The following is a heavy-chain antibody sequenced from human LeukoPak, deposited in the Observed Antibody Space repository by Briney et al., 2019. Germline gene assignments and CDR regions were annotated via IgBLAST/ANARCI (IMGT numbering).Heavy chain of an antibody. D-gene: IGHD3-22*01. CDR3: AHSLYDSSGYYYFDY. CDR1: GFSLSTSGVA. V-gene: IGHV2-5*01. Sequence: ESGPTLVKPTQTLTLTCTFSGFSLSTSGVAVGWIRQPPGKALEWLALNYWNDDKRYSPSLKSRPTITKDTSKYRVVLTMTNMDPVDTATYYCAHSLYDSSGYYYFDYWGQGALVTVSS. CDR2: NYWNDDK. J-gene: IGHJ4*02.